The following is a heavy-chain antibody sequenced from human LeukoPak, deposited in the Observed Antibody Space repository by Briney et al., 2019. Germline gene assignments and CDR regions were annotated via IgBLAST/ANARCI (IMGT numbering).Heavy chain of an antibody. J-gene: IGHJ6*02. CDR2: IYSGGST. Sequence: GGSLRLSCAASGFTVSSNYMSWVRQAPGKGLEWVSVIYSGGSTYYADSVKGRFTISRDNSKNTLYLQMNSLRAEDTAVYYCARAAGTSQNQYGMDVWGQGTTVTVSS. CDR1: GFTVSSNY. CDR3: ARAAGTSQNQYGMDV. V-gene: IGHV3-66*01. D-gene: IGHD6-19*01.